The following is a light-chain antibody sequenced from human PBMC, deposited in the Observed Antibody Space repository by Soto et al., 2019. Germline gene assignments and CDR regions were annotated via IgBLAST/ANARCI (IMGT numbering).Light chain of an antibody. CDR1: ISDVGGSNY. V-gene: IGLV2-14*03. CDR2: GVT. Sequence: QSVLTQPASVSGSPGQSISISCTGSISDVGGSNYVSWYQQHPGKAPKLLIYGVTGRPSGISDRFSGSKSGTTASLTISGLQADDEADYYCTSPTGSSTLVFGSGTKVTV. J-gene: IGLJ1*01. CDR3: TSPTGSSTLV.